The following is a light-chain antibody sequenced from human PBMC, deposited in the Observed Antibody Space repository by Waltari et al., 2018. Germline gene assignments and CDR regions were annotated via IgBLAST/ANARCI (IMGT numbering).Light chain of an antibody. Sequence: QSALTQPASVSGSPGQSITISCTGTSSDVGGYNYVSWYQQHPGKAPKLMIYEVSNRPSWVYNRFSGYKSGNTASLTISGLQAEDEADYYCSSYTSSSTLDVFGTGTKVTVL. CDR2: EVS. V-gene: IGLV2-14*01. J-gene: IGLJ1*01. CDR3: SSYTSSSTLDV. CDR1: SSDVGGYNY.